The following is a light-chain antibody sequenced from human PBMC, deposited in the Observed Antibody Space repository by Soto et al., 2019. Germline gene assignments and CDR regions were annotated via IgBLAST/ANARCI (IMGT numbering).Light chain of an antibody. Sequence: QSALTQPASVSGSPGQSITISCTGTSSDVGGYNYVSWYQQHPGKAPTLMIYDVSNRPSGFCNRFSGSKSGNRASLTISGVQAEDEADYYCSSYTSSSTVVFGGGTKLTVL. CDR3: SSYTSSSTVV. V-gene: IGLV2-14*01. CDR1: SSDVGGYNY. J-gene: IGLJ2*01. CDR2: DVS.